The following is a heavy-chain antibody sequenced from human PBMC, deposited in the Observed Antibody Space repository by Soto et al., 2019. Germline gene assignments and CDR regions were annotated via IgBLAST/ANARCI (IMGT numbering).Heavy chain of an antibody. V-gene: IGHV3-66*01. CDR1: GFTVSSNY. CDR2: IYSGGST. Sequence: GGSLRLSCAASGFTVSSNYMSWVRQAPGKGLEWVSVIYSGGSTYYADSVKGRFTISRDNSKNTLYLQMNSLRAEDTAVYYCERSATIFGVVPPYYFDYWGQGTLVTVSS. D-gene: IGHD3-3*01. J-gene: IGHJ4*02. CDR3: ERSATIFGVVPPYYFDY.